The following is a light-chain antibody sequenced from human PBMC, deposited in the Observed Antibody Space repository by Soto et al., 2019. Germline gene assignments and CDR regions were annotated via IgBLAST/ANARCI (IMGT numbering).Light chain of an antibody. CDR3: QQYGSSPRSIT. J-gene: IGKJ5*01. CDR1: QSVSSSY. V-gene: IGKV3-20*01. Sequence: EIVLTQSPGTLSLSPGGRATLSCRASQSVSSSYLAWYQQKPGQAPRLLIYGASSRATGIPDRFSGSGSGTDFTLTISRLEPEDFAVYYCQQYGSSPRSITFGQGTRLEIK. CDR2: GAS.